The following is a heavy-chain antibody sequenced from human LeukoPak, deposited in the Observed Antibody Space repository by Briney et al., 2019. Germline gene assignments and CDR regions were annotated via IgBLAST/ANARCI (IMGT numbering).Heavy chain of an antibody. V-gene: IGHV4-34*01. J-gene: IGHJ5*02. CDR1: GGSFSGYY. CDR3: AREGYDFWSGSKRNWFDP. D-gene: IGHD3-3*01. Sequence: SETLSPTCALYGGSFSGYYSSWVRQPPGRGLEWIGEINHSGNINYNPSLKSRVTISVDTSKNQFSLKLSSVTAADTAVYYCAREGYDFWSGSKRNWFDPWGQGTLVTVSS. CDR2: INHSGNI.